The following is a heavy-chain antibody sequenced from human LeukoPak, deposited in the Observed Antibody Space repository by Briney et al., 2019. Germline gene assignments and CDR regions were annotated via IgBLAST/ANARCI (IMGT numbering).Heavy chain of an antibody. CDR2: IYPGDSDT. CDR1: GYSFNTYW. J-gene: IGHJ4*02. CDR3: ARREYSTSSGYVY. D-gene: IGHD6-6*01. Sequence: GESPKISCKGSGYSFNTYWIAWVRQMPGKGLEWVGIIYPGDSDTRYSPSFQGQVTISADKSIGTAYLQWSTLKASDTAMYYCARREYSTSSGYVYWGQGTLVTVSS. V-gene: IGHV5-51*01.